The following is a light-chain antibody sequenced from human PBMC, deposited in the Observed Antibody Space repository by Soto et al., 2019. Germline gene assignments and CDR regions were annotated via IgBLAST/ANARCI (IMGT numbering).Light chain of an antibody. CDR2: KVS. CDR1: QSLVHSDGIAY. CDR3: MQGTHWPIT. Sequence: DVVMTQSPLSLPVTLGQPASISCRSNQSLVHSDGIAYFSWFQXRQGRSPRRXIYKVSNRDSGVPARFSASGSGTDLAMKIRRVEAEDGGVYDGMQGTHWPITFGQGTRLEIK. J-gene: IGKJ5*01. V-gene: IGKV2-30*02.